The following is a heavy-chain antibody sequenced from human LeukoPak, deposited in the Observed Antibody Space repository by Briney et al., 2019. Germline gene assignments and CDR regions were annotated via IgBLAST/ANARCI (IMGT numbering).Heavy chain of an antibody. CDR2: FDPEDGET. CDR3: ATVFVRPGHPVPHDY. V-gene: IGHV1-24*01. D-gene: IGHD1-14*01. J-gene: IGHJ4*02. Sequence: ASVKVSCRVSGYTLTELSMRWVRQAPGKGLEWMGGFDPEDGETIYAQKFQGRVTMTEDTSTDTAYMELSSLRSEDTAVYYCATVFVRPGHPVPHDYWGQGTLVTVSS. CDR1: GYTLTELS.